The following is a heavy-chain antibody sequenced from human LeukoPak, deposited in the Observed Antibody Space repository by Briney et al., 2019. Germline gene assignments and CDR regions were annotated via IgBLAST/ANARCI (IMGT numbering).Heavy chain of an antibody. Sequence: CLRLSCAAAGFTFDDYAMHWVRQAPGKGQEWVSGIILFSGRIGYADSVKGRFTISRDNAKNSLYLQMNSLRAEDTALYYCAKDGYSSSKIRRYYYYYYYMDVWGKGTTVTVSS. CDR3: AKDGYSSSKIRRYYYYYYYMDV. V-gene: IGHV3-9*01. CDR2: IILFSGRI. J-gene: IGHJ6*03. D-gene: IGHD6-13*01. CDR1: GFTFDDYA.